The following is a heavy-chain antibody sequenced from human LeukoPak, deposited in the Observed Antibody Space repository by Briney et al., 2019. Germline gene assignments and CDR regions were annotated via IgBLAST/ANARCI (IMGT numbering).Heavy chain of an antibody. CDR3: ARGRPYYDFWSGYYSRYYYYGMDV. Sequence: KPSETLSLTCAVYGGSFSSYYWSWIRQPPGKGLEWIGYIYYSGSTNYNPSLKSRVTISVDTSKNQFSLKLSSVTAADTAVYYCARGRPYYDFWSGYYSRYYYYGMDVWGQGTTVTVSS. D-gene: IGHD3-3*01. CDR1: GGSFSSYY. J-gene: IGHJ6*02. CDR2: IYYSGST. V-gene: IGHV4-59*01.